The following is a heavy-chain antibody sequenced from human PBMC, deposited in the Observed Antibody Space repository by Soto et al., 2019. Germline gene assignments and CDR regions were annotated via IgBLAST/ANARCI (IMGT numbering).Heavy chain of an antibody. Sequence: QVQLVQSGAEVKKPGASVKVSCKASGYTFTSYDINWVRQATGQGLEWMGWMNPNSGNTGYAQKFQGRVTMTRNTSISTAYMELSSLRSEDTAVYYCARVQSASYDFWSDYNGPYGMDVWGQGTTVTVSS. D-gene: IGHD3-3*01. CDR1: GYTFTSYD. V-gene: IGHV1-8*01. J-gene: IGHJ6*02. CDR3: ARVQSASYDFWSDYNGPYGMDV. CDR2: MNPNSGNT.